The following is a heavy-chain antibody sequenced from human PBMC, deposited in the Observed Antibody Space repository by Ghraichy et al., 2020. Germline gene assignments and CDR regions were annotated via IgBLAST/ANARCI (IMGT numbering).Heavy chain of an antibody. CDR3: AGDRRYGYVWGSYPDY. CDR2: ISAYNVNT. V-gene: IGHV1-18*01. CDR1: GYTFTSYG. Sequence: ASVKVSCKASGYTFTSYGISWVRQAPGQGLEWMGWISAYNVNTNYAQKLQGRVTMTTDTSTSTAYMELRSVRSDDTAVYYCAGDRRYGYVWGSYPDYWGQGTLVTVSS. D-gene: IGHD3-16*02. J-gene: IGHJ4*02.